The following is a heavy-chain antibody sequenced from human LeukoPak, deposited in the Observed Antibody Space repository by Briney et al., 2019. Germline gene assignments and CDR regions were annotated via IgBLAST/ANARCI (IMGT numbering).Heavy chain of an antibody. CDR1: GYTFNRYG. J-gene: IGHJ6*02. D-gene: IGHD3-22*01. Sequence: ASVKVSCKASGYTFNRYGFSWVRQAPGQGLEWMGWISTYNGDTNYSQKVQDRVTMTRDTSTSTAYMELRSLRSDDTAVYYCARDDDYFDSNYYGMDVWGQGTTVIVSS. CDR2: ISTYNGDT. CDR3: ARDDDYFDSNYYGMDV. V-gene: IGHV1-18*01.